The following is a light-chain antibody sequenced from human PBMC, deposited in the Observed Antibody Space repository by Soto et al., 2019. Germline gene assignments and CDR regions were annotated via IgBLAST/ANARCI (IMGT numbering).Light chain of an antibody. V-gene: IGLV4-69*01. J-gene: IGLJ2*01. CDR3: QTWGTGFQF. CDR2: LNNDGSH. CDR1: SGHSSYA. Sequence: QSVLTQSPSASASHGASVNLTCTLSSGHSSYAIAWNQKKPVKGPRSLMDLNNDGSHTKGDGIPDRFSGSSSGADRFLIISSLKSEDEVVYYCQTWGTGFQFFGGGTKLTV.